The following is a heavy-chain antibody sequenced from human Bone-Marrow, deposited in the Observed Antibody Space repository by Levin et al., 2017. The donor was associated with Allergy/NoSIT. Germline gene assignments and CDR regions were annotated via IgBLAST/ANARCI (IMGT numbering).Heavy chain of an antibody. D-gene: IGHD3-16*02. J-gene: IGHJ6*02. CDR2: INHSGST. V-gene: IGHV4-34*01. Sequence: PSETLSLTCAVYGGSFSGYYWSWIRQPPGKGLEWIGEINHSGSTNYNPSLKSRVTISVDTSKNQFSLKLSSVTAADTAVYYCARRSPMITFGGVIVMEAGMDVWGQGTTVTVSS. CDR3: ARRSPMITFGGVIVMEAGMDV. CDR1: GGSFSGYY.